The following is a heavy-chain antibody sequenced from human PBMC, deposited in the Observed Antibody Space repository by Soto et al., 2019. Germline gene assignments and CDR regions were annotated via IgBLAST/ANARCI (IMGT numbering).Heavy chain of an antibody. Sequence: SETLSLTCAVYGGSFSGDYWSWIRQPPGKGLEWIGEINHSGSTNYNPSLQSRVTISVETSKNQFSLKLSSVTAADTAVYYCAGTTSLQWYYMDVSDKATTVTVSS. V-gene: IGHV4-34*01. J-gene: IGHJ6*03. CDR3: AGTTSLQWYYMDV. CDR1: GGSFSGDY. CDR2: INHSGST. D-gene: IGHD1-7*01.